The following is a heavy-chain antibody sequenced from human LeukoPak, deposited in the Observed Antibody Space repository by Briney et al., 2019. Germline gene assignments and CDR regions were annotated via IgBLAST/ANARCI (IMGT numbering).Heavy chain of an antibody. J-gene: IGHJ5*02. Sequence: PGGSLRLSCVAPGFTFKNYGMHWVRQAPGKGLEWVSHIRYDETATYYADSVKGRFTISRDISQNTVYLQMNSLRAEDTAVYYCAREGFDPWGQGTLVTVSS. CDR1: GFTFKNYG. CDR2: IRYDETAT. CDR3: AREGFDP. V-gene: IGHV3-30*02.